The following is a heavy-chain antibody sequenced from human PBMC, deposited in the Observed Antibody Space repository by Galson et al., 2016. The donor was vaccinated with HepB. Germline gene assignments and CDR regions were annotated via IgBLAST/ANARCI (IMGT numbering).Heavy chain of an antibody. Sequence: QSGAEVKKPGESLRISCKGSGYRFTSYWITWVRQMPGKGLEWMGRIDPSDSYTNYSPSFQGHVTISADTSTSTAYLQWSSLKASDTAMYYCARIYYDRSGTRNDGFDIWGQGTMVSVSS. CDR3: ARIYYDRSGTRNDGFDI. CDR1: GYRFTSYW. V-gene: IGHV5-10-1*01. CDR2: IDPSDSYT. D-gene: IGHD3-22*01. J-gene: IGHJ3*02.